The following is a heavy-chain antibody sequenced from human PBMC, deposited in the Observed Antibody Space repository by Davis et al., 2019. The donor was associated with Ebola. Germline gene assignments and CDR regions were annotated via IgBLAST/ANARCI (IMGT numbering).Heavy chain of an antibody. D-gene: IGHD6-19*01. CDR3: ARLVGSGWFNWFDP. CDR2: INAGNGNT. J-gene: IGHJ5*02. CDR1: GYTFISYT. Sequence: AASVKVSCKASGYTFISYTLHWVRQAPGQRLEWMGWINAGNGNTQYSQKFQGRVTITRDTSASTAYMELSSLRSEDTAVYYCARLVGSGWFNWFDPWGQGTLVTASS. V-gene: IGHV1-3*01.